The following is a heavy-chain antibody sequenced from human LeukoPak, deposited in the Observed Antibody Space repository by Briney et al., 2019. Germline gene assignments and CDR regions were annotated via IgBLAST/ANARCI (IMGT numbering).Heavy chain of an antibody. J-gene: IGHJ5*02. CDR1: GFTFSSYA. CDR2: ISGSGGST. D-gene: IGHD3-3*01. V-gene: IGHV3-23*01. Sequence: GGSLRLSCAASGFTFSSYAMSGVRQAPGKGLEWVSAISGSGGSTYYADSVKGRFTISRDNSKSTLYLQMNSLRAEDTAVYYCAKDPVLRFLEWPAHNWFDPWGQGTLVTVSS. CDR3: AKDPVLRFLEWPAHNWFDP.